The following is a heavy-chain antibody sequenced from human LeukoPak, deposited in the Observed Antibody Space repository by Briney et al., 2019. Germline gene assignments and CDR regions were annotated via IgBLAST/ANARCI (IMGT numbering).Heavy chain of an antibody. D-gene: IGHD2-15*01. V-gene: IGHV4-61*01. CDR2: IFASGTA. CDR1: GAXLTNPTYF. CDR3: ARFKSGGFYYFDS. Sequence: SETLSLTCIVSGAXLTNPTYFQWSWFRLPPGKGLEFIGKIFASGTAALTPSLKSRVTMSLDTSKNEFSLRLTSVTAEDSAVYYCARFKSGGFYYFDSWGQGTLVTVSS. J-gene: IGHJ4*02.